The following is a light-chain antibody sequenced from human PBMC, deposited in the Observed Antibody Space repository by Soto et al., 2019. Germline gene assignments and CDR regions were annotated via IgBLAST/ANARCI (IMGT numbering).Light chain of an antibody. CDR2: GAS. CDR3: QQYNNWPRT. J-gene: IGKJ1*01. V-gene: IGKV3-15*01. CDR1: QSVSSD. Sequence: EIVMTQSPATLSVSQGERATLSCRASQSVSSDLAWYHQKPGQAPRLLIYGASTRATGIPDRFSGSGSGTEFTLTINSLQSEDFAVYYCQQYNNWPRTFGQGTKVDIK.